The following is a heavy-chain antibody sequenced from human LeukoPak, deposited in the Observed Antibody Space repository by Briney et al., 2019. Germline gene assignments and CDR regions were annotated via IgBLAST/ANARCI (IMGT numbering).Heavy chain of an antibody. D-gene: IGHD3-10*01. CDR1: GGSISSSSYY. J-gene: IGHJ4*02. CDR2: IYYSGST. Sequence: PSETLSLTCTVSGGSISSSSYYWVWMRQPPGKGLEWIGSIYYSGSTYYNPSLKSRVTISVDTSKNQPSLRLNSVTAADTAVYYCARHTSMVRGVMKYYFDYWGQGTLATVSS. V-gene: IGHV4-39*01. CDR3: ARHTSMVRGVMKYYFDY.